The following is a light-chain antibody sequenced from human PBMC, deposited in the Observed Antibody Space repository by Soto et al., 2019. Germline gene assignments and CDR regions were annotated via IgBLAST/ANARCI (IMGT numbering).Light chain of an antibody. J-gene: IGLJ1*01. CDR1: TSNIGAGYD. CDR2: GNS. Sequence: QPVLTQPPSVSGAPGQRVTISCTGSTSNIGAGYDVYWYQQLPGTAPKLLIYGNSNRPSGVPDRFSGSKSGTSASLAITGLQAEDEADYYCQSYDSSLSADYVFGTGTKVTVL. CDR3: QSYDSSLSADYV. V-gene: IGLV1-40*01.